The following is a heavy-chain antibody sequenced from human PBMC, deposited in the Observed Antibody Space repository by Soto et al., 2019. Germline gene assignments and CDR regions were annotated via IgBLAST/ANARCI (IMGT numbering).Heavy chain of an antibody. CDR3: ARGPTDYYDNSANYFLDY. D-gene: IGHD3-22*01. Sequence: QVQLVQSGAEGKKPGASVKVSCKAPGYTFITYGVSWGRQAPGQGLDWLGWISTHNGNTRYAERLQGRVTMTTDTTTNTAYMELRNLRSDDTAVYYCARGPTDYYDNSANYFLDYWGQGTLVTVSS. J-gene: IGHJ4*02. CDR2: ISTHNGNT. V-gene: IGHV1-18*01. CDR1: GYTFITYG.